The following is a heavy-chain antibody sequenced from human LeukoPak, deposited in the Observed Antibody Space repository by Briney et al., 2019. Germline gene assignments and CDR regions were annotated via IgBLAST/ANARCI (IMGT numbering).Heavy chain of an antibody. V-gene: IGHV4-59*01. Sequence: SETLSLTCTVSGGSISSFYWSWIRQPPGKGLEWIGYIYYSGSTNYNPSLRSRVTISVDTSKNQFSLKLSSVTAADAAVYYCARHGTSGTNLNWFDPWGQGTLVTVSS. J-gene: IGHJ5*02. D-gene: IGHD1-1*01. CDR1: GGSISSFY. CDR2: IYYSGST. CDR3: ARHGTSGTNLNWFDP.